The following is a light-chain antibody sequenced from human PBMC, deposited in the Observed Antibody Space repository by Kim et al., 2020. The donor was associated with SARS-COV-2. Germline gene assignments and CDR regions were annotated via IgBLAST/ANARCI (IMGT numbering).Light chain of an antibody. CDR3: SSYTSSSTS. CDR1: SSDVGGYNY. V-gene: IGLV2-14*03. Sequence: QSALTQPASVSGSPGQSITISCTGTSSDVGGYNYVSWYQQHPGKAPKLMIYDVSNRPSGVSNRFSGSKSGNTASLTISGLHAEDEADSYCSSYTSSSTSFGGGAQLTVL. CDR2: DVS. J-gene: IGLJ2*01.